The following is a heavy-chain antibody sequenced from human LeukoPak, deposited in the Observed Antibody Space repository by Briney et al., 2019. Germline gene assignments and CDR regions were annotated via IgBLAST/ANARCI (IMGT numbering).Heavy chain of an antibody. CDR2: IYYRGRT. D-gene: IGHD3-9*01. CDR1: GGSIRSSSSY. CDR3: ARGGEILTGYYTIDY. J-gene: IGHJ4*02. V-gene: IGHV4-39*07. Sequence: SETLSLTCSVSGGSIRSSSSYWGWVRQPPGKGLEWIGSIYYRGRTFYNPSLKSRVSISLDTSNNQFSLRLISVSAADTAVYYCARGGEILTGYYTIDYWGQGSLVTVSS.